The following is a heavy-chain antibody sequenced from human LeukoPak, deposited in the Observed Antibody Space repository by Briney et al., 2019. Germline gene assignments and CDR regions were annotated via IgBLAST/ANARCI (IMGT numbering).Heavy chain of an antibody. Sequence: GGSLRLSCAASGFTFSTYWMNWVRQAPGKGLVWVSRTNSDGSSTVYADSVKGRFTISRDNSKNTLYLHMNSLRVEDTALYYCAKGLSGDFDNWGQGTLVTVSS. CDR2: TNSDGSST. CDR3: AKGLSGDFDN. V-gene: IGHV3-74*01. J-gene: IGHJ4*02. CDR1: GFTFSTYW. D-gene: IGHD5-24*01.